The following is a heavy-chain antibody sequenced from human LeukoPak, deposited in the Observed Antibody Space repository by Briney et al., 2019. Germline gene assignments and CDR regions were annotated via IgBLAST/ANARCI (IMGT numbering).Heavy chain of an antibody. CDR1: GGSISSYY. Sequence: PSETLSLTCTVSGGSISSYYWSWIRQLPGKGLEWIGYIHSSGNTNYNPSLKSRVTISVDTSKNQFSLKLSSVTAADTAVYYCARMGGYSGYATHWGQGTLVTVSS. J-gene: IGHJ4*02. CDR3: ARMGGYSGYATH. CDR2: IHSSGNT. V-gene: IGHV4-59*08. D-gene: IGHD5-12*01.